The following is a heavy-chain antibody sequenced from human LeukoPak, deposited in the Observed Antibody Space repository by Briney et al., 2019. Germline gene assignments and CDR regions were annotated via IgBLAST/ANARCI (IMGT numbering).Heavy chain of an antibody. V-gene: IGHV4-59*08. CDR1: DASIKTYY. J-gene: IGHJ4*02. D-gene: IGHD6-6*01. CDR3: ARHSPYSSSSGKYFDY. CDR2: IYSRGSP. Sequence: SETLSLTCSVSDASIKTYYWTWIRQPPGKGLEYIGSIYSRGSPKYNPSLKSRVTISVDTSKNQFSLKLSSVTAADTAVYYCARHSPYSSSSGKYFDYWGQGTLVTVSS.